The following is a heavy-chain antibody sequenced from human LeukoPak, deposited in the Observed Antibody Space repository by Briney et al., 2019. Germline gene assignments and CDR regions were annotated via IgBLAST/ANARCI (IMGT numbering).Heavy chain of an antibody. CDR2: IYWDDDK. D-gene: IGHD1-26*01. CDR3: AHRRAGAWAFDI. V-gene: IGHV2-5*02. CDR1: GFSFRTTAVG. J-gene: IGHJ3*02. Sequence: SGPTLVNPTQTLTLTCTFSGFSFRTTAVGVGWIRQPPGKALEWLTLIYWDDDKRYSPSLRSRLTVTADTSKNQVVLTMTNMDPVDTATYYCAHRRAGAWAFDIWGQGTMVTVSS.